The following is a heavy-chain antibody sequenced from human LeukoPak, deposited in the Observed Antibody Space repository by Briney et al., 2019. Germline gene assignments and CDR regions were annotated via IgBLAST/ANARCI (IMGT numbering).Heavy chain of an antibody. CDR3: ARLAYGDNGFDY. V-gene: IGHV4-59*08. Sequence: SETLSLTCTVSGGSISSYCWSWIRQPPGKGLEWIGYIYYSGSTNYNPSLKSRVTISVDTSKNQFSLKLSSVTAADTAVYYCARLAYGDNGFDYWGQGTLVTVSS. D-gene: IGHD4-23*01. CDR1: GGSISSYC. J-gene: IGHJ4*02. CDR2: IYYSGST.